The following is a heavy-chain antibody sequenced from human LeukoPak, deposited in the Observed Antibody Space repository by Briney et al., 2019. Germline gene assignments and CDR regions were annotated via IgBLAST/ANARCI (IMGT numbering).Heavy chain of an antibody. CDR3: ARDLGVEIMDY. V-gene: IGHV3-30-3*01. J-gene: IGHJ4*02. D-gene: IGHD2-8*01. Sequence: GRSLRLSCAASGFTFSSYAMHWVRQAPGKGLEWVAVISYDGSNKYYADSVKGRFTISRDNSKNTLYLQMNSLRAEDTAVYYCARDLGVEIMDYWGQGTLVTVSS. CDR1: GFTFSSYA. CDR2: ISYDGSNK.